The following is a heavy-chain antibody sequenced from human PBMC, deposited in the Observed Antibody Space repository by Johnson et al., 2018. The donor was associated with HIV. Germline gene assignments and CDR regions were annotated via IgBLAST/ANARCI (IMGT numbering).Heavy chain of an antibody. D-gene: IGHD2-2*01. CDR2: ISSSGSTI. V-gene: IGHV3-11*01. Sequence: FTFSDYYMSWIRQAPGKGLEWVSYISSSGSTIYYADSVKGRFTISSDNAKNSLYLQMNILKTEDTAVYYCTRVPAATVGYVFDIWGQGTMVTVSS. J-gene: IGHJ3*02. CDR1: FTFSDYY. CDR3: TRVPAATVGYVFDI.